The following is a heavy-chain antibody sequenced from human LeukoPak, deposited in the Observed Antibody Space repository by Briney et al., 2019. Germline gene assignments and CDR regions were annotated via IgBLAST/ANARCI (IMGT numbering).Heavy chain of an antibody. Sequence: ASVKVSCKASGYTFTGYYRHWVRQAPGQGLEWMGWINPNSGGTNYAQKFQGRVTMARDTSISTAYMELSRLRSDDTAVYYCARATWNYSFDYWGQGTLVTVSS. CDR1: GYTFTGYY. V-gene: IGHV1-2*02. CDR3: ARATWNYSFDY. CDR2: INPNSGGT. J-gene: IGHJ4*02. D-gene: IGHD1-7*01.